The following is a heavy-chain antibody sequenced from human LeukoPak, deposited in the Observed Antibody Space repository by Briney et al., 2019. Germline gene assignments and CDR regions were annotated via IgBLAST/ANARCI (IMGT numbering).Heavy chain of an antibody. CDR1: GFTFSSYE. V-gene: IGHV3-48*03. CDR3: AKAGKYYDDFDY. Sequence: GGSLRLPCAASGFTFSSYEVNWVRQAPGKGLEWVSYISSSGSTIYYADSVKGRFTISRDNAKNSLYLQMNSLRAEDMALYYCAKAGKYYDDFDYWGQGTLVTVSS. D-gene: IGHD3-3*01. J-gene: IGHJ4*02. CDR2: ISSSGSTI.